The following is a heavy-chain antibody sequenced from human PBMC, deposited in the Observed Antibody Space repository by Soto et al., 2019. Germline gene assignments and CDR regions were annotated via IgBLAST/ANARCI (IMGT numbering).Heavy chain of an antibody. CDR3: ARHLRWNYYVYYYGMDV. D-gene: IGHD1-7*01. CDR2: IYYSGST. CDR1: GGSISSSSYY. Sequence: QLQLQESGPGLVKPSETLSLTCTVSGGSISSSSYYWGWIRQPPGKGLEWIGSIYYSGSTYYNPSLKSRVTISVDTSKNQFSLKLSSVTAADTAVYYCARHLRWNYYVYYYGMDVWGQGTTVTVSS. V-gene: IGHV4-39*01. J-gene: IGHJ6*02.